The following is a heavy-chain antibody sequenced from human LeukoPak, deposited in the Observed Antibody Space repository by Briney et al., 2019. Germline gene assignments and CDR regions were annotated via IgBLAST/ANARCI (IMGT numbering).Heavy chain of an antibody. CDR2: IRYDGSNK. D-gene: IGHD2-15*01. V-gene: IGHV3-30*02. Sequence: HPGGSLRLSCAASGFTFSSYGMHWVRQAPGKGLEWVAFIRYDGSNKYYADSVKGRFTISRDNSKNTLYLQMNSLRAEDTAVYYCAKDVLGLAATYAFDIWGQGTMVTVSS. CDR3: AKDVLGLAATYAFDI. J-gene: IGHJ3*02. CDR1: GFTFSSYG.